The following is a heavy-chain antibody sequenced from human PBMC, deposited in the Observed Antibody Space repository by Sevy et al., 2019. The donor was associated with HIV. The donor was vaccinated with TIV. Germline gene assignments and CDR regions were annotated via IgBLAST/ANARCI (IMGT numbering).Heavy chain of an antibody. J-gene: IGHJ4*02. V-gene: IGHV1-24*01. CDR1: GYTLSALS. Sequence: ASVKVSCKVSGYTLSALSMHWVRQAPGKGLEWMGGFDEDGETLYAQKFQGRVTMTEDTSTDTAYMELSSLRSEDTAMYYCATDIVVGRDYWGQGTLVTVSS. D-gene: IGHD2-2*01. CDR3: ATDIVVGRDY. CDR2: FDEDGET.